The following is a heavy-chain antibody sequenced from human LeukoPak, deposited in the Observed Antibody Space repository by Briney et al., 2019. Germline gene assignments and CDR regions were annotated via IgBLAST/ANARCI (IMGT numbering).Heavy chain of an antibody. Sequence: ATVKVSCKTSGYTFTDYYIHWVQQAPGKGLEWMGRVDPEDGKTSFAGKFQGRVTINADTSADTAYMELRNLTSEDTAIYYCASAVAGAIDYWGLGSLVTVSS. J-gene: IGHJ4*02. CDR1: GYTFTDYY. D-gene: IGHD6-19*01. V-gene: IGHV1-69-2*01. CDR3: ASAVAGAIDY. CDR2: VDPEDGKT.